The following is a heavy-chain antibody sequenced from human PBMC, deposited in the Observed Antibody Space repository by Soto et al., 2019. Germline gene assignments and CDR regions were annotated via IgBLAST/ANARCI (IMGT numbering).Heavy chain of an antibody. J-gene: IGHJ3*02. D-gene: IGHD2-21*02. CDR3: ARDHIVVVTDTPHHAFDI. CDR1: GGTFSSYA. V-gene: IGHV1-69*01. CDR2: IIPIFGTA. Sequence: QVQLVQSGAEVKKPGSSVKVSCKASGGTFSSYAISWVRQAPGQGLEWMGGIIPIFGTANYAQKFQGRVTITADESTSTAYMELSSLRSEDTAVYYCARDHIVVVTDTPHHAFDIWGQGTMVTVSS.